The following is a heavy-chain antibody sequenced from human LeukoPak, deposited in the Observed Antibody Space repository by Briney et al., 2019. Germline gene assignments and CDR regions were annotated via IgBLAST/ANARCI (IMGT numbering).Heavy chain of an antibody. V-gene: IGHV1-18*01. D-gene: IGHD6-13*01. CDR1: GYTFIIYG. CDR2: INAYNGKT. CDR3: AADEYSRSWQNWFDP. J-gene: IGHJ5*02. Sequence: ASVKVSCKDSGYTFIIYGISWVRQAPGQGPERMGWINAYNGKTNNVQKLQCRVIITKDTSTSIAYMELRSLRSDDTAVDYCAADEYSRSWQNWFDPWGQGTLVTVCS.